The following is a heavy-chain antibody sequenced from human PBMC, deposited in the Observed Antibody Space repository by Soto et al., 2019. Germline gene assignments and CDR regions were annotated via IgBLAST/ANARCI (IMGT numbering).Heavy chain of an antibody. Sequence: SETLSLTCTVSGGSMSRYFWSCIRQPPWKGLEWIGYIYYSVTTNYNPSLKSRVTISVDTSKNQFSLKLSSVTAADTAVYYCARVIRDSSGYYSTYYFDYWGQGTLVTVSS. CDR1: GGSMSRYF. CDR2: IYYSVTT. J-gene: IGHJ4*02. V-gene: IGHV4-59*01. CDR3: ARVIRDSSGYYSTYYFDY. D-gene: IGHD3-22*01.